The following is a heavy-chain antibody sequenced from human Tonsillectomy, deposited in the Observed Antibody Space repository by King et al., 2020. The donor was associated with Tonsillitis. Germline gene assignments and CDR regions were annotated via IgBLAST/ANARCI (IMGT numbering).Heavy chain of an antibody. CDR1: GYTFTSYS. Sequence: VQLVQSGAEMKKPGASVTISCKTAGYTFTSYSVHWVRQTPGHRLEWLGWINADSGNTISSQKFQGRVTISRDTSASTVYMELNTLQSEDTAVYYCARIQGYSYGYFDYWGQGTLVTV. V-gene: IGHV1-3*01. CDR3: ARIQGYSYGYFDY. D-gene: IGHD5-18*01. J-gene: IGHJ4*02. CDR2: INADSGNT.